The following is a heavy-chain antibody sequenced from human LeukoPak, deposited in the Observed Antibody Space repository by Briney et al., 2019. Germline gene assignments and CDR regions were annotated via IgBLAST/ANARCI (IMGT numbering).Heavy chain of an antibody. Sequence: ASVTVSFTSSVYTFTNYYMHWVRQAPGQGLEGMGMINPSGGSTSYAQKFQGRVTMTRDTSTSTVYMELSSLRSGDTAVYYCARGSGWDTARYYFDYWGQGTLVTVSS. CDR1: VYTFTNYY. CDR2: INPSGGST. J-gene: IGHJ4*02. D-gene: IGHD3-10*01. V-gene: IGHV1-46*01. CDR3: ARGSGWDTARYYFDY.